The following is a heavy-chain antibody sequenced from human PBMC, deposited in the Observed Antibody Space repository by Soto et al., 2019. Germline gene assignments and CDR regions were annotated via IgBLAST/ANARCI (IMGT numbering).Heavy chain of an antibody. V-gene: IGHV1-69*01. CDR3: GGEGGGGNDY. Sequence: QVQLVQSGAEVKKPGSSVKVSCKASGGTFSSYAISWVRQAPGQGLEWMGGIIPIFGTANYAQKFQGRVMITADESTGPASRGRSSVRPGGRAVYSGGGEGGGGNDYWGQGTLVTVSS. J-gene: IGHJ4*02. D-gene: IGHD3-16*01. CDR2: IIPIFGTA. CDR1: GGTFSSYA.